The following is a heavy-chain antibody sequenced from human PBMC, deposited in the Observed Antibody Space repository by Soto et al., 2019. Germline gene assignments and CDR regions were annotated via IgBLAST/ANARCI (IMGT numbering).Heavy chain of an antibody. Sequence: GGSLRLSCVASGFTFTNAWMSWVRQAPGKGLEWVGRIKSKTDGGTTDYAAPVKGRFTISRDDSKNTLYLQMNSLKTEDTAVYYCTTARGTYGAEYFQHWGQGTLVTVSS. CDR2: IKSKTDGGTT. J-gene: IGHJ1*01. V-gene: IGHV3-15*01. CDR1: GFTFTNAW. CDR3: TTARGTYGAEYFQH. D-gene: IGHD4-17*01.